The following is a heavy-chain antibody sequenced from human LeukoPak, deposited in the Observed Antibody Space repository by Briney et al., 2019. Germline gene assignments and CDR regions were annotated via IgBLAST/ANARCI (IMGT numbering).Heavy chain of an antibody. D-gene: IGHD1-26*01. J-gene: IGHJ4*02. CDR3: AKDGEGLVWEFDS. CDR2: MSYDGSNK. CDR1: GFTFSNYG. Sequence: GGSLRLSCAASGFTFSNYGIDWVPRAPGKGLEWVAAMSYDGSNKYYAVSVKGQFIISRDNPNNTLFLQMNSLRAEYTAVYYCAKDGEGLVWEFDSWGQGTLVTVAS. V-gene: IGHV3-30*18.